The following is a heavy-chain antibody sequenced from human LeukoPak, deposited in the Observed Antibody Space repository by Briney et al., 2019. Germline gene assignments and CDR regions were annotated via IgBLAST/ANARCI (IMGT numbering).Heavy chain of an antibody. CDR1: GFTFSNYA. Sequence: HPGGSLRLSCAASGFTFSNYAMHWVRQAPGKGLEWVAVISYDGSRKPYADFVKDRFTISRDNSKDTLYLQMNSLRIEDTAVYYCARAGVLRGGGYYYYYMDVWGKGTTVTVSS. V-gene: IGHV3-30*04. CDR3: ARAGVLRGGGYYYYYMDV. J-gene: IGHJ6*03. D-gene: IGHD3-10*01. CDR2: ISYDGSRK.